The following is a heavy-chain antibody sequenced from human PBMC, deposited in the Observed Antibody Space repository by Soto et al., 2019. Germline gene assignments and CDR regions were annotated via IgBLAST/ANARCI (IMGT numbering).Heavy chain of an antibody. D-gene: IGHD3-16*01. Sequence: QVQLVESGGGVVQPGRSLRVSCAASGFTFSSYGMNWVRQAPGKGLEWVAIISYDGSDKYYADSVKGRFTISRDNSKNTLYLQMNSLRGEDTAVYYCAKNPESYALGLKGYCDYWCPGTLVTVSS. CDR1: GFTFSSYG. CDR3: AKNPESYALGLKGYCDY. J-gene: IGHJ4*02. CDR2: ISYDGSDK. V-gene: IGHV3-30*18.